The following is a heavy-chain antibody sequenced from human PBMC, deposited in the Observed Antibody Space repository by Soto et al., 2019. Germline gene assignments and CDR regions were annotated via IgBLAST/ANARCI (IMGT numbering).Heavy chain of an antibody. Sequence: QVQLVQSGAEVKKPGSSVKVSCEASGGTFSSYPINWVRQAPGQGLEWMGWIIPFFGTSNYAQKFQGRVTITADDSTSTAYMELRSLRSEDTAVYYCARVGHITNYGMAVWGQGTTVTVSS. CDR3: ARVGHITNYGMAV. D-gene: IGHD1-26*01. CDR2: IIPFFGTS. V-gene: IGHV1-69*01. CDR1: GGTFSSYP. J-gene: IGHJ6*02.